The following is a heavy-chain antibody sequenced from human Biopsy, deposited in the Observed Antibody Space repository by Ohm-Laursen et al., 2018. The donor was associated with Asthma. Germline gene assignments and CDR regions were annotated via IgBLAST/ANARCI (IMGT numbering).Heavy chain of an antibody. CDR1: RFTYE. V-gene: IGHV3-30-3*01. Sequence: SSLRLSRSASRFTYEMHWVRQAPGKGLEWVAVISYDGSSIYYADSVKGRFTISRDNSKNTLSLQMSSLRADDTAVYYCAKGGTYTTDRYAYWGQGSLVTVSS. CDR3: AKGGTYTTDRYAY. D-gene: IGHD1-26*01. CDR2: ISYDGSSI. J-gene: IGHJ4*02.